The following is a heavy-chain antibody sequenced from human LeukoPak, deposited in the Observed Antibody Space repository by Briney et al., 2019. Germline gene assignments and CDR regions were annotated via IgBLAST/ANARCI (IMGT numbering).Heavy chain of an antibody. CDR2: IHYSGST. Sequence: SETLSLTCTVSGGSISSSSYYWGWIRQPPGKGLEWIGSIHYSGSTYYNPSLKSRVTMSVDTSKIQFSLKLSSVTAADTAAYHCARHFSYGSPPHYWGQGTLVTVSS. CDR3: ARHFSYGSPPHY. D-gene: IGHD1-26*01. CDR1: GGSISSSSYY. V-gene: IGHV4-39*01. J-gene: IGHJ4*02.